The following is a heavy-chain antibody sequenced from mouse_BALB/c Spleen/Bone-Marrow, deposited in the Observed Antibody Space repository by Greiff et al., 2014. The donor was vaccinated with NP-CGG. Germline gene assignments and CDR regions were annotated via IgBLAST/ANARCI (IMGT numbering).Heavy chain of an antibody. CDR3: ARGGTARAAWFAT. J-gene: IGHJ3*01. V-gene: IGHV1-4*02. CDR1: GYTFTSYT. CDR2: INPSSAYT. Sequence: VKLVESAAELARPGASVKMSCKASGYTFTSYTMHWIKQRPGQGLEWIGYINPSSAYTEYNQKFKDKTTLTADTSSSTAYMQLSSLTSEDSAVYYCARGGTARAAWFATGAKGLWSLSLQ. D-gene: IGHD3-2*01.